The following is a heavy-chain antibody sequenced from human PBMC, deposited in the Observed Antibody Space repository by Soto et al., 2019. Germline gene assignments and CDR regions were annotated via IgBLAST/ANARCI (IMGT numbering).Heavy chain of an antibody. CDR2: IYYSGGT. CDR3: ASRTAYGSGSLYNWFDS. J-gene: IGHJ5*01. Sequence: SETLSLTCTVSGGSISSSSYYWGWIRQPPGKGLEWIGSIYYSGGTNYSPALNNRVTISEDTSKNQFSLELNYVTAADTAVYYCASRTAYGSGSLYNWFDSWGQGTVVTVSS. V-gene: IGHV4-39*01. CDR1: GGSISSSSYY. D-gene: IGHD3-10*01.